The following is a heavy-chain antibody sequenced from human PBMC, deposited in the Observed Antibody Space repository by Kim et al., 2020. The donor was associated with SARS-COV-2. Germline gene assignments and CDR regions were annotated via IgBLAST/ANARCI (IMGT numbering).Heavy chain of an antibody. CDR3: ARDGLPEYGELDY. D-gene: IGHD4-17*01. CDR2: ISYDGSNK. V-gene: IGHV3-30-3*01. CDR1: GFTFSSYA. Sequence: GGSLRLSCAASGFTFSSYAMHWVRQAPGKGLESVAVISYDGSNKYYADSVKGRFTISRDNSKNTLYLQMNSLRAEDTAVYYCARDGLPEYGELDYWGQGTLVTVSS. J-gene: IGHJ4*02.